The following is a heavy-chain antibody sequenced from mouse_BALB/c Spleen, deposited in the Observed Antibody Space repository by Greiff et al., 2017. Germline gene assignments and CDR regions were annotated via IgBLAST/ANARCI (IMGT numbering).Heavy chain of an antibody. V-gene: IGHV2-9*02. CDR2: IWAGGST. CDR3: ARDSGYDAMDD. J-gene: IGHJ4*01. Sequence: VQLQESGPGLVAPSQSLSITCTVSGFSLTSYGVHWVRQPPGKGLEWLGVIWAGGSTNYNSALMSRLGISKDNSKSQVFLKMNSLQTDDTARYYCARDSGYDAMDDWGQGTSVTVSS. D-gene: IGHD2-14*01. CDR1: GFSLTSYG.